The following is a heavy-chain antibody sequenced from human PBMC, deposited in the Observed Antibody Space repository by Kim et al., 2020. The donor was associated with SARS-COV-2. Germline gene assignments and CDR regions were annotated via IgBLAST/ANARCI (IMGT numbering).Heavy chain of an antibody. CDR3: VKDRAGASMRFGDLDC. CDR1: GFSFSHYA. J-gene: IGHJ4*01. CDR2: IDNGGTT. Sequence: GGSLRLSCSASGFSFSHYAMHWVRQAPGKGLECVSAIDNGGTTYYPDSVKGRFTVSRDNSKNTLYLQMNSLRTEDTALYYCVKDRAGASMRFGDLDCWG. D-gene: IGHD3-10*01. V-gene: IGHV3-64D*06.